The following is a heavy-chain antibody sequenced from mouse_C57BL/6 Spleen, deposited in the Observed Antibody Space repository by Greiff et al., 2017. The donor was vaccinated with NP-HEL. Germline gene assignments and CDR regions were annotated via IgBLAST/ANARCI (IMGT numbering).Heavy chain of an antibody. D-gene: IGHD2-3*01. CDR2: IYPRSGNT. V-gene: IGHV1-81*01. CDR3: LYDGYYGGYFDV. CDR1: GYTFTSYG. J-gene: IGHJ1*03. Sequence: QVQLQQSGAELARPGASVKLSCKASGYTFTSYGISWVKQRTGQGLEWIGEIYPRSGNTYYNEKFKGKATLTADKSSSTAYMELRSLTSEDSAVYFCLYDGYYGGYFDVWGTGTTVTVSS.